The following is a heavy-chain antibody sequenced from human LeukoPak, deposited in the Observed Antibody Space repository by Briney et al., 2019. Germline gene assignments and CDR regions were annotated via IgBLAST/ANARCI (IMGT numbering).Heavy chain of an antibody. CDR3: ARDRGAYCGGDCYLGFDY. J-gene: IGHJ4*01. V-gene: IGHV3-7*01. Sequence: PGGSLRLSCAASGFTFSSYWMNWVRQTPGKGLEWVANINQDGSEEYSVDSVKGRFTISRDNAKNSLYLQLNSLRAEDTAVYYCARDRGAYCGGDCYLGFDYWGRGTLVTVSS. CDR2: INQDGSEE. D-gene: IGHD2-21*02. CDR1: GFTFSSYW.